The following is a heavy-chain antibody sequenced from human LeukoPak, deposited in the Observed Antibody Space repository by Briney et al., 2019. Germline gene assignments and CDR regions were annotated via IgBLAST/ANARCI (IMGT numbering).Heavy chain of an antibody. D-gene: IGHD3-22*01. CDR2: ISGSGGST. CDR1: GFTFSSYA. V-gene: IGHV3-23*01. CDR3: AKAVYSSYYYDSSGYPFDY. J-gene: IGHJ4*02. Sequence: GGSLRPSCAASGFTFSSYAMSWVRQAPGKGLEWVSAISGSGGSTYYADSVKGRFTISRDNSKNTLYLQMNSLRAEDTAVYYCAKAVYSSYYYDSSGYPFDYWGRGTLVTVSS.